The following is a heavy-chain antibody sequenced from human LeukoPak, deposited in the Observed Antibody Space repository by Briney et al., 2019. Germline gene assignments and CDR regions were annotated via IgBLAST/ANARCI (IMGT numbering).Heavy chain of an antibody. CDR1: GFTFDDYA. Sequence: GGSLRLSCAASGFTFDDYAMHWVRQAPGKGLEWVSLISGDGGSTYYADSVKGRFTISRDNSKNSLYLQMNSLRTEDTALYYCAKDPTHYYDSSCYSEYFQHWGQGTLVTVSS. J-gene: IGHJ1*01. CDR3: AKDPTHYYDSSCYSEYFQH. V-gene: IGHV3-43*02. CDR2: ISGDGGST. D-gene: IGHD3-22*01.